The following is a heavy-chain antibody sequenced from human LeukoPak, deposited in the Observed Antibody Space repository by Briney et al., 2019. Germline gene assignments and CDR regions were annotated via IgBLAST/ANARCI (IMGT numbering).Heavy chain of an antibody. Sequence: SQTLSLTCTVSGGSISSGGYYWSWIRQHPGKGLEWIGYIYYSGSTYYNPSLKSRVTISVDTSKNQFSLKLGSVTAADTAVYYCARGSDYDNSGSVLGQHWGQGTLVTVSS. CDR1: GGSISSGGYY. V-gene: IGHV4-31*03. D-gene: IGHD3-22*01. CDR2: IYYSGST. J-gene: IGHJ1*01. CDR3: ARGSDYDNSGSVLGQH.